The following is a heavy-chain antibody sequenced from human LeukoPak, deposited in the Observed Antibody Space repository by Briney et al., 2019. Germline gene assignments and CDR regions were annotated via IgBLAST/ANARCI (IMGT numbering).Heavy chain of an antibody. CDR3: ARDRYGGYVRSAFDY. J-gene: IGHJ4*02. D-gene: IGHD5-12*01. CDR2: IWYDGSNK. Sequence: GGSLRLSCAASGFTFSSFAMSWVRQAPGKGLEWVAVIWYDGSNKYYADSVKGRFTISRDNSKNTLYLQMNSLRAEDTAVYYCARDRYGGYVRSAFDYWGQGTLVTVSS. CDR1: GFTFSSFA. V-gene: IGHV3-33*08.